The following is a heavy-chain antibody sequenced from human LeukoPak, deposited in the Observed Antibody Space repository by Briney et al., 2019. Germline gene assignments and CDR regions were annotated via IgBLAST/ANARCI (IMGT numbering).Heavy chain of an antibody. CDR2: IIPIFGTA. D-gene: IGHD6-19*01. CDR3: ARVGEYSSGWYPD. J-gene: IGHJ4*02. V-gene: IGHV1-69*13. CDR1: GGTFSSYA. Sequence: SVTVSCKASGGTFSSYAISWVRQAPGQGLEWMGGIIPIFGTANYAQKFQGRVTITADESTSTAYMELSSLRSEDTAVYYCARVGEYSSGWYPDWGQGTLVTVSS.